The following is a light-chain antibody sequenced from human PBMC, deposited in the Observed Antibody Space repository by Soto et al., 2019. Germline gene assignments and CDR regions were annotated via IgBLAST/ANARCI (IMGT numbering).Light chain of an antibody. Sequence: EIVLTQSPGTLSLSPGERATLSCRASQSVSSNYLAWYQQKPGQAPKVPIYRASIRATGIPDRFTGSGSGTDFTLTISRLEPEDFAVYYCQQYGSSPLTFGGGTRWIS. J-gene: IGKJ4*01. V-gene: IGKV3-20*01. CDR2: RAS. CDR3: QQYGSSPLT. CDR1: QSVSSNY.